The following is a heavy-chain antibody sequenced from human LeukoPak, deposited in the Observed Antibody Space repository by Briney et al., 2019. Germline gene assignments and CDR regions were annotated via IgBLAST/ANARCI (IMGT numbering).Heavy chain of an antibody. CDR2: IYNSGST. CDR1: GGSVSSGSYY. CDR3: ARDPSGYFNY. V-gene: IGHV4-61*01. Sequence: SETLSLTCTDSGGSVSSGSYYWSWIRQPPGKGLEWLGYIYNSGSTYYNPSLKSRVTISVDTSKNQFSLRLSSVTAADTAVYYCARDPSGYFNYWGQGTLATVSS. D-gene: IGHD3-22*01. J-gene: IGHJ4*02.